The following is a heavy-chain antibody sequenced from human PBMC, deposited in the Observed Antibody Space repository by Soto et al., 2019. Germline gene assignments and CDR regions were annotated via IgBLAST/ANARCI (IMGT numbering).Heavy chain of an antibody. CDR2: INPGGGST. J-gene: IGHJ5*02. CDR1: GYTFTSYY. V-gene: IGHV1-46*01. CDR3: ARDQVYFGIHRWLDP. Sequence: QVQLVQSGAEVKKPGASVKVSCKASGYTFTSYYMHWVRQAPGQGLEWMGFINPGGGSTTYAQKFQGRVTMTRDMSTTTIYMELSSLRSEDTAVYYCARDQVYFGIHRWLDPWGQGTLVTVSS. D-gene: IGHD5-18*01.